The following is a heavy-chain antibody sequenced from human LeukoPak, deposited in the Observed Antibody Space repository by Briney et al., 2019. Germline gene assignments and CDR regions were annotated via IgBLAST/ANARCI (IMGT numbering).Heavy chain of an antibody. D-gene: IGHD5-24*01. Sequence: GGSLRLSCAASGFTFSNYWMIWVRQAPGKGLEWVGNIKQDGSEKRYADSVRGRFSISRDNALTSLYLQMNSLRAEDTAVYYCARASDPWLQLTWGQGTLVTVSS. J-gene: IGHJ5*02. CDR2: IKQDGSEK. CDR3: ARASDPWLQLT. V-gene: IGHV3-7*05. CDR1: GFTFSNYW.